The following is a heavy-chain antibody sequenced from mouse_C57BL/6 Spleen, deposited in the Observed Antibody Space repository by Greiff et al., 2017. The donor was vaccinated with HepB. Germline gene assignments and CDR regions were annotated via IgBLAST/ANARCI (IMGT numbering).Heavy chain of an antibody. CDR2: IRNKANGYTT. D-gene: IGHD1-1*01. J-gene: IGHJ2*01. Sequence: DVKLQESGGGLVQPGGSLSLSCAASGFTFTDYYMSWVRQPPGKALEWLGFIRNKANGYTTEYSASVKGRFTISRDNSQSILYLQMNALRAEDSATYYCARITTVVNFDYWGQGTTLTVSS. V-gene: IGHV7-3*01. CDR1: GFTFTDYY. CDR3: ARITTVVNFDY.